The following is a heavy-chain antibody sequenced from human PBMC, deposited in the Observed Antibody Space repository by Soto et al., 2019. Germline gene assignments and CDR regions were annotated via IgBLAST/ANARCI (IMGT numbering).Heavy chain of an antibody. CDR1: GVTFISYA. J-gene: IGHJ6*02. D-gene: IGHD6-19*01. Sequence: QVQLVQSGAEVKKPGSSVKVSCQASGVTFISYAITWVRQAPGQGLEWMGGVIPIFGTADYAQKLQGRVTSTADESTSTAYMELSSLRSEDTAVYCCAPHSSSGGSYYYYGVDVWGQGTTVNVSS. CDR2: VIPIFGTA. CDR3: APHSSSGGSYYYYGVDV. V-gene: IGHV1-69*12.